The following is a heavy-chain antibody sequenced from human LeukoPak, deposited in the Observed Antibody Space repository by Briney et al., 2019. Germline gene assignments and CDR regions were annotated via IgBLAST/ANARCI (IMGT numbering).Heavy chain of an antibody. CDR1: GGSISSDN. J-gene: IGHJ5*02. D-gene: IGHD2-15*01. CDR2: ISTSSSYI. Sequence: ETLSLTCAVSGGSISSDNWWSWVRQAPGKGLEWVSSISTSSSYIYYADSVKGRFTISRDNARNSLYLQMNTLRAEDTAVYSCARGADGVSSNSRGWFDPWGQGTLVTVSS. V-gene: IGHV3-21*01. CDR3: ARGADGVSSNSRGWFDP.